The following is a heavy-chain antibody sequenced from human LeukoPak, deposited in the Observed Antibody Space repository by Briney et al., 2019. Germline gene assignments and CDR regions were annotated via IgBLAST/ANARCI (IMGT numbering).Heavy chain of an antibody. CDR3: AKGTMVRGVIYDY. Sequence: GGSLRLSCAASGFTVSSNYMSWVRQAPGKGLEWVSVIYSGGSTYYADSVKGRFTISRDNSKNTLYLQMNSLRAEDTAVYYCAKGTMVRGVIYDYWGQGTLVTVSS. CDR2: IYSGGST. V-gene: IGHV3-53*01. D-gene: IGHD3-10*01. CDR1: GFTVSSNY. J-gene: IGHJ4*02.